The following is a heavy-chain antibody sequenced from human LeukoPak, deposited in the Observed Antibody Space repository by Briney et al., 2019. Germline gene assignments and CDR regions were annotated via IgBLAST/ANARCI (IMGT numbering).Heavy chain of an antibody. Sequence: PGESLTLSCAASGFTFSSFAMSRVRQAPGKGLEWVYAISGSGGSTYYADSVKGRFTISRDNSKNTLYLQMNSLRGEDTAVYYCTKGDDHDYIWGSYKSYVFASWGQGTMVTVTS. CDR3: TKGDDHDYIWGSYKSYVFAS. CDR2: ISGSGGST. V-gene: IGHV3-23*01. CDR1: GFTFSSFA. D-gene: IGHD3-16*01. J-gene: IGHJ3*02.